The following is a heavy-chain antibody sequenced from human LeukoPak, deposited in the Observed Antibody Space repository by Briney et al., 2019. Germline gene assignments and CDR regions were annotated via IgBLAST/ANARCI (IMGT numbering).Heavy chain of an antibody. J-gene: IGHJ6*02. CDR2: IRYDGSNK. Sequence: PGGSLRLSCAASGFTFSSYGMHWVRQAPGKGLEWVAVIRYDGSNKYYADSVKGRFTISRDNSKNTLYLQMNSLRAEDTAVYYCAKDSAYDILTGYYLKGMDVWGQGTTVTVSS. D-gene: IGHD3-9*01. CDR1: GFTFSSYG. CDR3: AKDSAYDILTGYYLKGMDV. V-gene: IGHV3-30*02.